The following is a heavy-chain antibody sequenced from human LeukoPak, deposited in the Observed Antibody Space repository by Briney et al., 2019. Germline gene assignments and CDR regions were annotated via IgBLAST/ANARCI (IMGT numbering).Heavy chain of an antibody. J-gene: IGHJ6*03. Sequence: SETLSLXCTVSGGSISSYYWSWIRQPPGKGLESIGYIYYSGSTNYNPSLKSRVTISVDTSKNQFSLKLSSVTAADTAVYYCARGWSCSGGSCYQVPYYYYMDVWGKGTTVTVSS. CDR2: IYYSGST. CDR1: GGSISSYY. V-gene: IGHV4-59*01. D-gene: IGHD2-15*01. CDR3: ARGWSCSGGSCYQVPYYYYMDV.